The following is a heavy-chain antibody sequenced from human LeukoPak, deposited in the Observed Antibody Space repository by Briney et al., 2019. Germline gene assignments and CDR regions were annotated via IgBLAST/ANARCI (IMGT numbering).Heavy chain of an antibody. D-gene: IGHD3-3*02. Sequence: GESLKISCKGSGYSFTGYWIGWVRQMPGKGLERMGIIYPGDSDTRYGPSFQGQVTISADRSISTAYLQWSSLKASDTAIYYCARGLAFFDLDYWGQGTLVTVSS. CDR2: IYPGDSDT. V-gene: IGHV5-51*01. J-gene: IGHJ4*02. CDR1: GYSFTGYW. CDR3: ARGLAFFDLDY.